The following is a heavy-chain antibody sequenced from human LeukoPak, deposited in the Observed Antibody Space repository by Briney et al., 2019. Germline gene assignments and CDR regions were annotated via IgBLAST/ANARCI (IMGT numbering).Heavy chain of an antibody. CDR3: ARVTGYMIEDYFDY. CDR1: GYSISSGYY. J-gene: IGHJ4*02. D-gene: IGHD3-22*01. V-gene: IGHV4-38-2*02. Sequence: SETLSLTCTVSGYSISSGYYWGWIRQPPGKGLEWIGSIYHSGSTDYNSSLKSRVTISVDTSKNQFSLKLSSVTAADTAVYYCARVTGYMIEDYFDYWGQGTLVTVSS. CDR2: IYHSGST.